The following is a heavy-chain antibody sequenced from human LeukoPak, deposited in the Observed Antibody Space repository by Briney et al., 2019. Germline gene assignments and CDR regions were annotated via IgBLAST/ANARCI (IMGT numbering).Heavy chain of an antibody. J-gene: IGHJ6*02. CDR3: ARGALRSGSHYGLDV. V-gene: IGHV4-59*01. CDR2: IYYSGST. Sequence: PSETLSLTCTVSGGSINSYYWTWIRQPPGKGLECIGYIYYSGSTNYNPSLKSRVTISIDTSKNQFSLKLSSATAADTAVYYCARGALRSGSHYGLDVWGQGTTVTVSS. CDR1: GGSINSYY. D-gene: IGHD1-26*01.